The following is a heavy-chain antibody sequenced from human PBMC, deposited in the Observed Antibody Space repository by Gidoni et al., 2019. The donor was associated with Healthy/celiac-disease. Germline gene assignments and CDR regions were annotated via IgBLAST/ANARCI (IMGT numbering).Heavy chain of an antibody. CDR3: AREGMVRGIRDQYYYYGMDV. CDR2: IWYDGSNK. V-gene: IGHV3-33*01. CDR1: GFTFSSYG. D-gene: IGHD3-10*01. Sequence: QVQLVESGGGVVQPGRYLRLSCAASGFTFSSYGMHWVRQAPGKGLEWVAVIWYDGSNKYYADSVKGRFTISRDNSKNTLYLQMNSLRAEDTAVYYCAREGMVRGIRDQYYYYGMDVWGQGTTVTVSS. J-gene: IGHJ6*02.